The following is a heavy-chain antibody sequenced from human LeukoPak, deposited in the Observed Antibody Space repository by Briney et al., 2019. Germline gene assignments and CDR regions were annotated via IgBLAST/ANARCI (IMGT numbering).Heavy chain of an antibody. CDR3: ASPMLVRPPYYFDY. J-gene: IGHJ4*02. D-gene: IGHD6-13*01. Sequence: GGPLRLSCAASGFTFSSYAMSWVRQAPGKGLEWVSAISGSGGSTYYADSVKGRFTISRDNSKNTLYLQMNSLRAEDTAVYHCASPMLVRPPYYFDYWGQGTLVTVSS. V-gene: IGHV3-23*01. CDR1: GFTFSSYA. CDR2: ISGSGGST.